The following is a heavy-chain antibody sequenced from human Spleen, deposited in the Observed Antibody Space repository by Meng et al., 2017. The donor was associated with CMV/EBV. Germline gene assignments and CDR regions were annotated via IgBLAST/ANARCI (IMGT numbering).Heavy chain of an antibody. J-gene: IGHJ6*02. Sequence: GGSLRLSCTVSGGSINSYYWSWIRQPPGKGLEWVTVISHDGNHKYYADSVKGRFTISRDNSKNTLYLQMNSLRPEDTAIYYCARDASYYYAMDVWGQGTTVTVSS. CDR3: ARDASYYYAMDV. CDR1: GGSINSYY. CDR2: ISHDGNHK. V-gene: IGHV3-30*03.